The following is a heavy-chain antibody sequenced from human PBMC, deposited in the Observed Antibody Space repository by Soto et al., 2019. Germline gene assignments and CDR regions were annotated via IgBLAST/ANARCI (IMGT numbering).Heavy chain of an antibody. Sequence: GASVKVSCKASGYTFTGYYMHWVRQAPGQGLEWMGWINPNSGGTNYAQKFQGWVTMTRDTSISTAYMELSRPRSDDTAVYYCARDFRTGPYSSGPLIDYWGQGTLVTVSS. CDR3: ARDFRTGPYSSGPLIDY. J-gene: IGHJ4*02. D-gene: IGHD6-19*01. V-gene: IGHV1-2*04. CDR2: INPNSGGT. CDR1: GYTFTGYY.